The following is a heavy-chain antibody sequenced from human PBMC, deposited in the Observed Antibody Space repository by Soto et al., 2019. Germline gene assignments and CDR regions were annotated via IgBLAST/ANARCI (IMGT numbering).Heavy chain of an antibody. CDR3: ARRTNYGDYSFDY. J-gene: IGHJ4*02. V-gene: IGHV4-39*02. D-gene: IGHD4-17*01. CDR1: GGSISTDSHY. Sequence: QLQLQESGPGLVKPSDTLSLTCTVSGGSISTDSHYWGWIRQPPGKGLEWIGSVYYAGSTYKNPSLHSRVTISVDTSKNHFSLKLNSVTAADTAVYYCARRTNYGDYSFDYWGQETLVTVSS. CDR2: VYYAGST.